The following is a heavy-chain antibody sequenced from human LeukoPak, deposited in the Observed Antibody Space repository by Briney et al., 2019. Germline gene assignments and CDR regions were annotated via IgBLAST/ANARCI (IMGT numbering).Heavy chain of an antibody. CDR2: ISYEDGTNK. Sequence: GGSLRLSSAASGFTFRSCVMHWCRQAPGKGLEWVAAISYEDGTNKYYADSVKGRFTISRDNSKTTLFLQMNSLRAEDTAIYYCTKERPAECYESGSYFDFWGQGTLVTVSS. CDR1: GFTFRSCV. J-gene: IGHJ4*02. V-gene: IGHV3-30-3*02. CDR3: TKERPAECYESGSYFDF. D-gene: IGHD3-10*01.